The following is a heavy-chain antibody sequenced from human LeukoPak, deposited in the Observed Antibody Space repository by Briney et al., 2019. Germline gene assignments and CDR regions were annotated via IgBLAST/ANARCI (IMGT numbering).Heavy chain of an antibody. CDR3: ARASYYYGSGSFDY. J-gene: IGHJ4*02. D-gene: IGHD3-10*01. CDR1: GGSISSGGYS. Sequence: SQTLSLTCAVSGGSISSGGYSWGWIRQPPGKGLEWIGYIYHSGSTYYNPSLKSRVTISVDRSKNQFSVKLSSVTAADTAVYYCARASYYYGSGSFDYWGQGTLVTVSS. CDR2: IYHSGST. V-gene: IGHV4-30-2*01.